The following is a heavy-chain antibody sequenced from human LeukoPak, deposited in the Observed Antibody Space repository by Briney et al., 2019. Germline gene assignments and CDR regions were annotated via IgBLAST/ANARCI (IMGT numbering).Heavy chain of an antibody. CDR3: ARATKYWDVLDY. J-gene: IGHJ4*02. CDR1: SGSSSSYY. V-gene: IGHV4-59*01. CDR2: IYYSGST. Sequence: SETLSLTCTVSSGSSSSYYWSWIRRPPGKGLEWIGYIYYSGSTNYNPSLKSRVTISVDTSKNQFSLKLSSVTAADTAVYYCARATKYWDVLDYWGQGTLVTVSS. D-gene: IGHD1-26*01.